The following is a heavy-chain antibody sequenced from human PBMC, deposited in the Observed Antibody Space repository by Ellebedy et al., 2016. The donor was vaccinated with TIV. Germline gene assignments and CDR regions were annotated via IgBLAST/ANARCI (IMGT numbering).Heavy chain of an antibody. CDR3: ARAYYYDSGGYPQGDY. D-gene: IGHD3-22*01. Sequence: AASVKVSCKASGYTFTSYGFTWVRQAPGQGLEWLGWISAHNGDTTYARSVQGRVSMTIDTYTKTAYLQLSRLRSDDTAVYYCARAYYYDSGGYPQGDYWGQGTLVTVSS. J-gene: IGHJ4*02. V-gene: IGHV1-18*01. CDR2: ISAHNGDT. CDR1: GYTFTSYG.